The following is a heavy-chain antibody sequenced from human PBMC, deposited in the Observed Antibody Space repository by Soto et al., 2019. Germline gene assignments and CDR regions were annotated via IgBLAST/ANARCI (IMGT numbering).Heavy chain of an antibody. CDR1: GYTFTNFG. J-gene: IGHJ4*02. CDR2: ISAYNGNT. CDR3: ARGGSPIDY. V-gene: IGHV1-18*01. Sequence: QVQLVQSGAEVKKPGASVKVSCKTSGYTFTNFGLSWVRQAPGQGLEWMGWISAYNGNTNYAQNFQGRVTMTTDTDEWKDYMELRSLRTDNTAVYYWARGGSPIDYWGQGPLVTVAS. D-gene: IGHD3-16*01.